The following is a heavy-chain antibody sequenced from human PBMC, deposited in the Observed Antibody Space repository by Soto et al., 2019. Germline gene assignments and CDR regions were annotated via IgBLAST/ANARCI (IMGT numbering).Heavy chain of an antibody. CDR3: ARARWIGAGWFDP. V-gene: IGHV1-2*04. D-gene: IGHD5-12*01. J-gene: IGHJ5*02. CDR1: GYTFTGYY. Sequence: QVQLVQSGAEVKKPGASVKVSCKASGYTFTGYYMHWVRQAPGQGLEWMGWINPNSGGTNYAQKFQGWVTMTRDTXISTPYMELSRPIAEDTAEYDGARARWIGAGWFDPWGQGTLVTVSS. CDR2: INPNSGGT.